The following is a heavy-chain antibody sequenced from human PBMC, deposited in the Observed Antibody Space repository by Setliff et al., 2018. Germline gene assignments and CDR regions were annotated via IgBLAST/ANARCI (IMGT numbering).Heavy chain of an antibody. CDR2: MSPNSGNT. J-gene: IGHJ3*02. CDR3: ATLIKYSSSWPHDAFDI. D-gene: IGHD6-13*01. Sequence: ASVKVSCKASGYTFTSYDINWVRQATGQGLEWMGWMSPNSGNTGYAQKFQGRVTMTRNTSISTAYMELSSLRSEDTAVYYCATLIKYSSSWPHDAFDIWGQGTMVTVSS. CDR1: GYTFTSYD. V-gene: IGHV1-8*01.